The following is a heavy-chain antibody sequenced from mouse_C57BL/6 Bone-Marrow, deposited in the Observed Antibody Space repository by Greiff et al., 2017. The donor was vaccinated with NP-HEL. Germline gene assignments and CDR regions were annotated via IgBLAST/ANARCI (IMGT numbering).Heavy chain of an antibody. J-gene: IGHJ4*01. V-gene: IGHV5-2*01. CDR1: EYEFPSHD. Sequence: EVKVVESGGGLVQPGASLKLSCESNEYEFPSHDMSWVRKTPEKRLELVAAINRDGGSTYYPDTMESRFILSRDNTKKTRYLQMSSLRSEDTALYYCARHGRNYGAMDYWGQGTSVTVSS. D-gene: IGHD2-1*01. CDR3: ARHGRNYGAMDY. CDR2: INRDGGST.